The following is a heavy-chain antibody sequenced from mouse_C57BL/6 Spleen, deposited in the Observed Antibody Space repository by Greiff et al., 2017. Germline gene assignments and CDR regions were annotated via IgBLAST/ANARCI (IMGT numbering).Heavy chain of an antibody. CDR3: ARGRGNYLDY. Sequence: EVMLVESGGDLVKPGGSLKLSCAASGFTFSSYGMSWVRQTPDKRLEWVATISSGGSYTYYPDSVKGRFTISRDNAKNTLYLQMSSLKSEDTAMYYCARGRGNYLDYWGQGTTLTVSS. CDR2: ISSGGSYT. CDR1: GFTFSSYG. V-gene: IGHV5-6*02. J-gene: IGHJ2*01.